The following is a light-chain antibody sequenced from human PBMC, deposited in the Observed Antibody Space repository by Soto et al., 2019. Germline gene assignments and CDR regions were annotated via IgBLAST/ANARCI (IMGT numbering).Light chain of an antibody. CDR3: SSYTSDTTLV. CDR1: SSDVGTYNV. Sequence: QSALTQPASVSGSPGQSITISCTGTSSDVGTYNVVSWYQHHPGKAPKLMIFEVSNRPSGVSIRFSGSKSGNTASLSISGLQAEDEADYYCSSYTSDTTLVFGTGTKLTVL. V-gene: IGLV2-14*01. CDR2: EVS. J-gene: IGLJ1*01.